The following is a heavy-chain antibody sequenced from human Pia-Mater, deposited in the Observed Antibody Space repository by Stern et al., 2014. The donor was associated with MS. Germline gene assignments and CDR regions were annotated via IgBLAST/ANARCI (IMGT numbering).Heavy chain of an antibody. CDR2: IDRGGDT. V-gene: IGHV4-34*01. CDR1: GGSFSGYY. D-gene: IGHD2-2*01. J-gene: IGHJ6*02. CDR3: VRERCINTRCYGGRFGYYYYGMDV. Sequence: QVQLQQWGAGLLKPSETLSLTCAVYGGSFSGYYWSWIRQSPGKGLDWIGEIDRGGDTNYNPSLKRRITISVDQSNNHRYLNPSAVTAADTAIYYCVRERCINTRCYGGRFGYYYYGMDVWGQGTTVTVSS.